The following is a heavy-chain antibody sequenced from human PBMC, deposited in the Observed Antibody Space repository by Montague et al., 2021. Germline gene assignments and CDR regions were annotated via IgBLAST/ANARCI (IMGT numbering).Heavy chain of an antibody. D-gene: IGHD7-27*01. Sequence: SETLSLTCSVSGGSVNGYDWSWIRQPPGKGLEWIGYMRSSGSPNYNPSFKSRLAISIDGSRNQFSLELSFVTAADTAIYFCGRDYWGSIDYWGHGILVTVS. CDR2: MRSSGSP. J-gene: IGHJ4*01. V-gene: IGHV4-59*02. CDR3: GRDYWGSIDY. CDR1: GGSVNGYD.